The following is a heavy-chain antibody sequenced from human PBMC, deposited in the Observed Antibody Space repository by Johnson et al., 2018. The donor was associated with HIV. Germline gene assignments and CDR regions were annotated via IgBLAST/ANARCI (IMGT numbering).Heavy chain of an antibody. D-gene: IGHD2-2*01. Sequence: VQLVESGGGLVQPGGSLRLSCAASGFNVSSNYINWVRQAPGKGLECVSGIYSGGRTYYADSVKGRFTISRDNSKNTLYLQMNSLRAEYTAVYYCARVYARTPGAFDIWGQGTMVTVSS. V-gene: IGHV3-66*01. CDR3: ARVYARTPGAFDI. CDR2: IYSGGRT. CDR1: GFNVSSNY. J-gene: IGHJ3*02.